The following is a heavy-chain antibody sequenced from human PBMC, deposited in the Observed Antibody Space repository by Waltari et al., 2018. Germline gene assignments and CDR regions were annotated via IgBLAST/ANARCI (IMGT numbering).Heavy chain of an antibody. J-gene: IGHJ3*02. V-gene: IGHV4-39*07. Sequence: QLQLQESGPGLVKPSETLSLTCTVSGGSIRSSSYYWGWISQPPGKGLEWIGSIYYSGSTYYNPSLKSRVTISVDTSKNQFSLKLSSVTAADTAVYYCARVGKLERRAFDIWGQGTMVTVSS. D-gene: IGHD1-1*01. CDR3: ARVGKLERRAFDI. CDR1: GGSIRSSSYY. CDR2: IYYSGST.